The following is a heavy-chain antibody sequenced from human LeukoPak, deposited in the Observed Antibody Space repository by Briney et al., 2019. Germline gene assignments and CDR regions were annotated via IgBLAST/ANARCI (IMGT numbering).Heavy chain of an antibody. V-gene: IGHV1-18*01. D-gene: IGHD2-2*01. J-gene: IGHJ6*02. CDR2: ISAYNGNT. CDR1: GYTFTSYG. CDR3: ARDCSSTSCYGDYYYGMDV. Sequence: ASVKVSCKASGYTFTSYGISWARQAPGRGLEWMGWISAYNGNTNYAQKLQGRVTMTTDTSTSTAYMELRSLRSDDTAVYYCARDCSSTSCYGDYYYGMDVWGQGTTVTVSS.